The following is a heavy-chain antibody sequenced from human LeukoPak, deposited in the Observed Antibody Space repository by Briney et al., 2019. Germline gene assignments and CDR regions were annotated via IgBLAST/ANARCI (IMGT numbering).Heavy chain of an antibody. Sequence: PGGSLRLSCAASGFTFSGYGMHWVRQAPGKGLEWVAVIWYDGSNKYYADSVKGRFTISRDNSKNTLYLQMNSLRAEDTAVYYCARGGDYGDYYGMDVWGQGTTVTVSS. V-gene: IGHV3-33*01. J-gene: IGHJ6*02. CDR1: GFTFSGYG. CDR3: ARGGDYGDYYGMDV. D-gene: IGHD4-17*01. CDR2: IWYDGSNK.